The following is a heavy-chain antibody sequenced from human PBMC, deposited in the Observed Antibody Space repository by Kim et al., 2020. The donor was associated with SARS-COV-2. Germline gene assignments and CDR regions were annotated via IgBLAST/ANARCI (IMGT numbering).Heavy chain of an antibody. CDR2: IYYSGST. Sequence: SGTLSLTCTVSGGSISSSSYYWGWIRQPPGKGLEWIGSIYYSGSTYYNPSLKSRVTISVDTSKNQFSLKLSSVTAADTAVYYCARASTVVTDDAFDIWGQGTMVTVSS. CDR1: GGSISSSSYY. J-gene: IGHJ3*02. D-gene: IGHD4-17*01. V-gene: IGHV4-39*07. CDR3: ARASTVVTDDAFDI.